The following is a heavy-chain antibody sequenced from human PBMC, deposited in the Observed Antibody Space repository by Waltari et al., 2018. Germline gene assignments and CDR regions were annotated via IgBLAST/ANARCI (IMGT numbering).Heavy chain of an antibody. CDR3: ARVGDYYDSRGFFLDD. D-gene: IGHD3-22*01. Sequence: EMQLVESGGGLVQPGGSMRHSCVVSGFTPTSYEMNWVRQAPGKGLEWVSYISSSGSPMYYADSVKGRFTISRDIASNSLYLQMDSLRAEDTAVYYCARVGDYYDSRGFFLDDWGLGTLVTVSS. J-gene: IGHJ4*02. V-gene: IGHV3-48*03. CDR1: GFTPTSYE. CDR2: ISSSGSPM.